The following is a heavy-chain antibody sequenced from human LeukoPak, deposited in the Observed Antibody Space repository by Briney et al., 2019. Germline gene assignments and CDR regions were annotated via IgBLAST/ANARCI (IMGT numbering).Heavy chain of an antibody. CDR3: AVPYGSGSYYHYYYYMDV. Sequence: SETLSLTCTVSGGSISSSSYYWAWIRQSPGKGLEWIANIYYSGSTYYNPSLNSRVTISVDTSKNQFSLKLSSVTAADTAVYYCAVPYGSGSYYHYYYYMDVWGKGTTVTISS. CDR1: GGSISSSSYY. CDR2: IYYSGST. J-gene: IGHJ6*03. V-gene: IGHV4-39*01. D-gene: IGHD3-10*01.